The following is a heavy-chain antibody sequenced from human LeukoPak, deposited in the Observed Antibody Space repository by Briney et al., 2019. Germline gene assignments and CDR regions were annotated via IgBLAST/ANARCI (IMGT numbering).Heavy chain of an antibody. CDR2: IYSGGST. D-gene: IGHD5-18*01. J-gene: IGHJ6*03. CDR3: ARVNSYGYSYYYYYYMDV. CDR1: GFTVSSNY. Sequence: PGGSLRLSCAASGFTVSSNYMSWVRQAPGKGLEWVSVIYSGGSTYYADSVKGRFTISRDNSKNTPYLQMNSLRAEDTAVYYCARVNSYGYSYYYYYYMDVWGKGTTVTVSS. V-gene: IGHV3-53*01.